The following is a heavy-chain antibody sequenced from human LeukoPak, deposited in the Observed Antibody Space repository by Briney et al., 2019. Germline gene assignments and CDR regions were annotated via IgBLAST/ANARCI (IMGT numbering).Heavy chain of an antibody. CDR1: GFTFRSYG. CDR3: ARISSSYDYDY. V-gene: IGHV3-64*01. Sequence: VGSLRLSCAASGFTFRSYGMHWVRQAPGKGLEYVAAISSNGGSTDYANSVKGRFTISRDNSKNTLYLQMGSLRAEDMAVYYCARISSSYDYDYWGQGTLVPVSS. D-gene: IGHD6-6*01. CDR2: ISSNGGST. J-gene: IGHJ4*02.